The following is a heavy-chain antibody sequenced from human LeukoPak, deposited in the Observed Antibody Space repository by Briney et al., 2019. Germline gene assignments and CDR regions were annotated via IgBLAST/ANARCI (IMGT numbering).Heavy chain of an antibody. J-gene: IGHJ4*02. CDR2: IIPIFGTV. CDR1: VGTFSCYA. V-gene: IGHV1-69*05. CDR3: ARERYGYSYGPIDY. Sequence: AAVKVSCKATVGTFSCYAIGWVRLASGQGIEWMGRIIPIFGTVRYAQKLQGRATIPTDESTSTAYMELSSRRSEETAVYYCARERYGYSYGPIDYWGQGTLVTVSS. D-gene: IGHD5-18*01.